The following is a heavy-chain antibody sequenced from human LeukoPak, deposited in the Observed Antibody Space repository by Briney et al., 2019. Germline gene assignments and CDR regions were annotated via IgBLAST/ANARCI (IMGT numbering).Heavy chain of an antibody. V-gene: IGHV3-15*01. Sequence: GGSLRHSCAASGFTFSDAWMTWVRQVSGKGLEWVGRIKSKTDGGTRDYGGPVKRRFTISRDDSKNILYLKMNSLKIEDPAVYSCTTEDSSSSWGQGTLVTVSS. D-gene: IGHD2-2*01. CDR1: GFTFSDAW. CDR3: TTEDSSSS. J-gene: IGHJ5*02. CDR2: IKSKTDGGTR.